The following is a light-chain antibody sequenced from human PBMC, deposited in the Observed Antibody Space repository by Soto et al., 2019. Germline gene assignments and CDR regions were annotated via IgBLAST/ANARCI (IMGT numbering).Light chain of an antibody. CDR1: QSIRTS. Sequence: VLTQSPATLSWSPGSSAPLSCTASQSIRTSLAWYQHKPGQAPRLVIFDASNRANGVPARFGGSGSGTDFTLTINSLEPEDFAVYYCQQRNVWPPITFGQGTRLDIK. V-gene: IGKV3-11*01. J-gene: IGKJ5*01. CDR2: DAS. CDR3: QQRNVWPPIT.